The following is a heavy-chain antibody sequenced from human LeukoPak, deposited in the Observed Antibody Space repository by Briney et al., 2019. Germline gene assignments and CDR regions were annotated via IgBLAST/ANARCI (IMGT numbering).Heavy chain of an antibody. V-gene: IGHV3-7*01. Sequence: PGGSLRLSCAASGFTFSSYWMSWVRQAPGKGLQWVANIKRDGSEKYYVDSVKGRFTISRDNAKKSLYLQMNSLRAEDTAVYYCVRDDSWNYEDYWGQGTLVTVSS. CDR1: GFTFSSYW. CDR3: VRDDSWNYEDY. J-gene: IGHJ4*02. D-gene: IGHD1-7*01. CDR2: IKRDGSEK.